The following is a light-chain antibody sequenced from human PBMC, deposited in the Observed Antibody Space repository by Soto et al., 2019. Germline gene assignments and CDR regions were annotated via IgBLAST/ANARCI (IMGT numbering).Light chain of an antibody. Sequence: EIVLTQSPAALSVSPGERVTLSCRASKGIGSTLAWYQQKPGQTPRLLIYDSSTRAIGIPARFSGSRSGTEFTLTINGLQSEDFAIYYCQRYNNWPLTFAGGTKVEIK. V-gene: IGKV3-15*01. CDR1: KGIGST. CDR3: QRYNNWPLT. CDR2: DSS. J-gene: IGKJ4*01.